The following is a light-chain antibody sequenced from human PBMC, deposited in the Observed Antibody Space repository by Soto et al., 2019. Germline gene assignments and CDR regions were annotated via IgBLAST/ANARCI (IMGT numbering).Light chain of an antibody. CDR1: TSDFSRSNY. CDR3: NSYTASTTLFL. CDR2: EVT. Sequence: QSVLTQPASVSGSPGQSITISCTGTTSDFSRSNYVAWYQQLPGKAPKLLIYEVTNRPSGVSNRFSGSKSGDTASLTISGLQSEEEAEYYCNSYTASTTLFLFGSGTKVTVL. J-gene: IGLJ1*01. V-gene: IGLV2-14*01.